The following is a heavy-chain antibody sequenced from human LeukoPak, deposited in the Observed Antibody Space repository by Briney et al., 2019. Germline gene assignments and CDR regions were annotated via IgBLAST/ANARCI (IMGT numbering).Heavy chain of an antibody. Sequence: GGSLRLSCAASGFTFEDYNMHWVRQAPGKTLEWVSLISWDGTTYYTDSVKGRFTMSRDNSKNSLYLQMDTLRSEDTAFYYCVKDLSFESNGHVFEYWGQGTLVTVSS. V-gene: IGHV3-43*01. CDR2: ISWDGTT. D-gene: IGHD5-18*01. J-gene: IGHJ4*02. CDR3: VKDLSFESNGHVFEY. CDR1: GFTFEDYN.